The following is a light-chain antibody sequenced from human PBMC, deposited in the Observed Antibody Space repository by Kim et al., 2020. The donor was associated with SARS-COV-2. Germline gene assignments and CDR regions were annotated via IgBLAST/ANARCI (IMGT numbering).Light chain of an antibody. CDR2: LHSDGSL. J-gene: IGLJ2*01. V-gene: IGLV4-69*01. CDR3: QTWGTGIPV. Sequence: SVQPTCTLSSEHRSCAIAWHQQQPGKGPRYLMKLHSDGSLTKGNGIPDRFSGSTSGAERYLTISSLQSEDAADYYCQTWGTGIPVFGGGTQLTVL. CDR1: SEHRSCA.